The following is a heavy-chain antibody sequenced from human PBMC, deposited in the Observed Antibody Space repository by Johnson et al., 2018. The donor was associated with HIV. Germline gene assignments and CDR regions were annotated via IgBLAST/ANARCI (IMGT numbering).Heavy chain of an antibody. CDR1: GFTFSSYG. Sequence: QVQLVESGGGFVQPGGSLRLSCAASGFTFSSYGMHWVRQAPGKGLEWVAVISYDGSNKYYADSVKGRFTISRDNSKNTLYLQMNSLRAEDTAVYYCAKDSPWELTAFDIWGQGTMVTVSS. V-gene: IGHV3-30*18. CDR3: AKDSPWELTAFDI. CDR2: ISYDGSNK. D-gene: IGHD1-26*01. J-gene: IGHJ3*02.